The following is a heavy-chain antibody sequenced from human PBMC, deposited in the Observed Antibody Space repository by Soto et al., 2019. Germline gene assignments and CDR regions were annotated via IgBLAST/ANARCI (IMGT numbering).Heavy chain of an antibody. D-gene: IGHD3-16*01. Sequence: SETLSLTSAVSGGSISSGGYSWSCIRQPPGKGLEWIGYIYHSGSTYYNPSLKSRVTISVDRSKNQFSLKLSSVTAADTAVYYCDRGPGAFGGVNEFDYWGQGTPVTAAS. J-gene: IGHJ4*02. CDR3: DRGPGAFGGVNEFDY. CDR2: IYHSGST. V-gene: IGHV4-30-2*01. CDR1: GGSISSGGYS.